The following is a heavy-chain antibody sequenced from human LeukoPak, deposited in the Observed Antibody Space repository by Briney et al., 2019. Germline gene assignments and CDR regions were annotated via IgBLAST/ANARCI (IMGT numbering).Heavy chain of an antibody. V-gene: IGHV4-34*01. CDR2: INHSGST. J-gene: IGHJ4*02. CDR1: GGSFSGYY. D-gene: IGHD4-23*01. Sequence: SETLSLTCAVYGGSFSGYYWSWIRQPPGKGLEWIGEINHSGSTNYNPSLKSRVTISVDTSKNQFSLKLSSVTAADTAVYYCARAVYGGSLFDYWGQGTLVTVSS. CDR3: ARAVYGGSLFDY.